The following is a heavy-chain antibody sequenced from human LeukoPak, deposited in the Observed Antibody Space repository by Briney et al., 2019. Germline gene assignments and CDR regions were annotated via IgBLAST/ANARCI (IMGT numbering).Heavy chain of an antibody. V-gene: IGHV4-59*01. D-gene: IGHD3-22*01. CDR1: GGSISSSY. CDR3: TRGYYEPFDR. J-gene: IGHJ5*02. CDR2: MDSSGST. Sequence: TSETLSLTCTVAGGSISSSYWNWIRKSPGKGLEWIGNMDSSGSTKYNPSLRSRVTMSIDTSKNQVSLKLRSVTAADTATYYCTRGYYEPFDRWGQGTLVTVSS.